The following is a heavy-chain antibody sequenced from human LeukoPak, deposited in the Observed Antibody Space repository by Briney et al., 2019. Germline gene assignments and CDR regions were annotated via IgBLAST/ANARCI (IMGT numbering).Heavy chain of an antibody. CDR1: GFTFSSYA. CDR2: ISAYNGNT. CDR3: ARDLDSSGYYRSDAFDL. J-gene: IGHJ3*01. D-gene: IGHD3-22*01. Sequence: GASVKVSCKASGFTFSSYAFTWVRQAPGQGLEWMGWISAYNGNTNSAQKLLGRVTMTTDTSTNTAYMELWSLRSDDTAVYFCARDLDSSGYYRSDAFDLWGQGTLVTVSS. V-gene: IGHV1-18*01.